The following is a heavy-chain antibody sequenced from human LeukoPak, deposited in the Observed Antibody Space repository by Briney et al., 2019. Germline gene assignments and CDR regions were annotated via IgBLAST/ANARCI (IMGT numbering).Heavy chain of an antibody. CDR1: GLTFDDYA. CDR2: ISWNSDSI. Sequence: GGSLRLSCAASGLTFDDYAMHWVRQAPGKGLEWVSGISWNSDSIDYADSVKGRFTISRDNAKNSLYLQMNSLRAEDMALYYCAKGGGGRLIYYYYMDVWGKGTTVTVSS. J-gene: IGHJ6*03. V-gene: IGHV3-9*03. CDR3: AKGGGGRLIYYYYMDV. D-gene: IGHD3-16*01.